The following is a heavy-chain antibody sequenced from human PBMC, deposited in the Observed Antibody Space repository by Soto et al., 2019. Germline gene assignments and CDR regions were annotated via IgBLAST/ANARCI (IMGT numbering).Heavy chain of an antibody. CDR2: IIPSGGST. V-gene: IGHV1-46*01. J-gene: IGHJ4*02. Sequence: GASVKVSCKASGYMFTSYYMHWVRQAPGQGLEWMGIIIPSGGSTRYGQKFQGRVTMTRDTSTNTVYMELSSLKSEDTAVYYCARDYRNVAGYFDYWGQGTLVTVSS. CDR1: GYMFTSYY. D-gene: IGHD6-19*01. CDR3: ARDYRNVAGYFDY.